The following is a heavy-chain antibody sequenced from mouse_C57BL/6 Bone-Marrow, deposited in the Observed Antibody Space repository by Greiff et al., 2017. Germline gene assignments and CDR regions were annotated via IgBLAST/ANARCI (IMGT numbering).Heavy chain of an antibody. D-gene: IGHD2-4*01. CDR3: ARGGLRGYFDV. CDR1: GYTFPSYW. CDR2: IHPNSGST. Sequence: QVQLQQSGAELVTPGASVKLSCKASGYTFPSYWMHWVKQRPGQGLAWLGMIHPNSGSTNYNEKFKSKATLTVDKSSSTAYMQLSSLTSEDSAVYYGARGGLRGYFDVWGTGTTVTVSS. J-gene: IGHJ1*03. V-gene: IGHV1-64*01.